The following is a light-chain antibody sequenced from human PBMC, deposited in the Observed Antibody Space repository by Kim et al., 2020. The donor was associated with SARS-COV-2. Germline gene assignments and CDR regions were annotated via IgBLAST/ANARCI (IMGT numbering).Light chain of an antibody. J-gene: IGKJ1*01. Sequence: SHGEGATLSCRARQSVNGRFLAWYQQKPGQAPRLHIYGASTRATGIPDRVSGSGSGTDFTLTISRLEPEDFAMYYCQQYDSSVWTFGQGTKVDIK. CDR3: QQYDSSVWT. V-gene: IGKV3-20*01. CDR1: QSVNGRF. CDR2: GAS.